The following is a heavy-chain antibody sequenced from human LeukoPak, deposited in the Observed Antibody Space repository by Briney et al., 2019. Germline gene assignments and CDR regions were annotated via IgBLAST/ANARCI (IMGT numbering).Heavy chain of an antibody. CDR3: ARYEGDTAMVKGYYYYGMDV. Sequence: ASVKVSCKASGYTFTSYGISWVRQAPGQGLEWMRWISAYNGNTNYAQKLQGRVTMTTDTSTSTAYMELRSLRSDDTAVYYCARYEGDTAMVKGYYYYGMDVWGQGTTVTVSS. J-gene: IGHJ6*02. D-gene: IGHD5-18*01. CDR2: ISAYNGNT. CDR1: GYTFTSYG. V-gene: IGHV1-18*01.